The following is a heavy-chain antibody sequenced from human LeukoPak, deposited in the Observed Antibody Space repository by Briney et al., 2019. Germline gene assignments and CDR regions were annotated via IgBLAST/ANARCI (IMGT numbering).Heavy chain of an antibody. D-gene: IGHD3-10*01. V-gene: IGHV4-59*01. CDR1: GGSISSYY. CDR2: IYYSGST. J-gene: IGHJ2*01. CDR3: ARVPASGVDWYFDL. Sequence: PSETLSLTCTVSGGSISSYYWSWIRQPPGKGLEWIGYIYYSGSTNYNPSLKSRVTISVDTSKNQFSLKLSSVTAADTAVYYCARVPASGVDWYFDLWGRGTLVTVSS.